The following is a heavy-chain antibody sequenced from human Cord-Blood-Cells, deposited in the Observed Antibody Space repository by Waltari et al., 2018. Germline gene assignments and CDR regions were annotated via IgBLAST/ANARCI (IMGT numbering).Heavy chain of an antibody. CDR1: GFTLSRYA. CDR2: ISGSGGST. V-gene: IGHV3-23*04. D-gene: IGHD4-4*01. Sequence: EVQLVESGGGLVQPGGYLRLSCAASGFTLSRYALSWVRQAPGKGLEWVSAISGSGGSTYYADSVKGRFTISRDNSKNTLYLQMNSLRAEDTAVYYCAQRLQFDYWGQGTLVTVSS. CDR3: AQRLQFDY. J-gene: IGHJ4*02.